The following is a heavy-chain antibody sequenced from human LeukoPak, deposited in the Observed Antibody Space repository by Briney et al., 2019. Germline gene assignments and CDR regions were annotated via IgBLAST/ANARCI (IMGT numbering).Heavy chain of an antibody. Sequence: GGSLRLSCAASGFTFSSYAMSWVRQAPGKGLEWVSAISGSGGSTYYADSVKGRFTISRDNSKNTLYLQMNSLRAEDTAVYYCANDRNYYDSSGYFPWGQGTLVTVSS. CDR2: ISGSGGST. J-gene: IGHJ4*02. CDR1: GFTFSSYA. D-gene: IGHD3-22*01. CDR3: ANDRNYYDSSGYFP. V-gene: IGHV3-23*01.